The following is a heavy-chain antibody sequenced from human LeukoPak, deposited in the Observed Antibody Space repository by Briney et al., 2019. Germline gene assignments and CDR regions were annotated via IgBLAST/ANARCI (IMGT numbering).Heavy chain of an antibody. CDR1: RGSVKTYS. V-gene: IGHV4-59*08. J-gene: IGHJ4*02. D-gene: IGHD3-9*01. Sequence: SETLSLTCTVSRGSVKTYSWSWVRQPPGKGLEWIGYVSYSGAANYNPSLKSRVTISVDTSKNQFSLKLSSVTAADTAVYYCARGGFDWLLWNYWGQGTLVTVSS. CDR3: ARGGFDWLLWNY. CDR2: VSYSGAA.